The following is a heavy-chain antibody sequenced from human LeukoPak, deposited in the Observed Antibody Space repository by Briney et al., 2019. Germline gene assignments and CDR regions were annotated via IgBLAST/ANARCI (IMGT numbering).Heavy chain of an antibody. D-gene: IGHD6-13*01. CDR2: FDPEDGET. Sequence: ASVNVSCKVSGYTLTELSMHWVRQAPGKGLEWMGGFDPEDGETIYAQKFQGRVTMTEDTSTDAAYMELSSLRSEDTAVYYCARSGGVGGSWDNWFDPWGQGSLVTVSS. CDR3: ARSGGVGGSWDNWFDP. V-gene: IGHV1-24*01. CDR1: GYTLTELS. J-gene: IGHJ5*02.